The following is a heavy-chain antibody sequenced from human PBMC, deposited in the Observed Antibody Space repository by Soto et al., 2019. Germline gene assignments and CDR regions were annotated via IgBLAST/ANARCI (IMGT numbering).Heavy chain of an antibody. CDR1: GGSFSGYY. CDR2: INHSGST. J-gene: IGHJ6*02. D-gene: IGHD3-10*01. Sequence: QVQLQQWGAGLLKPSETLSLTCAVYGGSFSGYYWSWIRQPPGKGLEWIGEINHSGSTNYNPSLKSRVTISVDTSKNHFSLKLSSVPAADTAVYYCAIERVLLWFGEFHPKPYGMDVWGQGTTVTVSS. V-gene: IGHV4-34*01. CDR3: AIERVLLWFGEFHPKPYGMDV.